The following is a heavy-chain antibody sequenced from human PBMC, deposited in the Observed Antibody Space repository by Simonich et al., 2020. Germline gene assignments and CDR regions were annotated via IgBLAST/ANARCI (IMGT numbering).Heavy chain of an antibody. CDR1: GYTFTGYY. D-gene: IGHD3-10*01. V-gene: IGHV1-2*02. J-gene: IGHJ4*02. CDR3: ARWPSIPASYGSGSYFDY. Sequence: QVQLVQSGAEVKKPGASVKVSCKASGYTFTGYYMHWVRQAPGKGLGWMGCTNPNRGRTNYAQKFQGRVTMPRDTSIGTAYMELGRLRSDDTAVYYCARWPSIPASYGSGSYFDYWGQGTLVTVSS. CDR2: TNPNRGRT.